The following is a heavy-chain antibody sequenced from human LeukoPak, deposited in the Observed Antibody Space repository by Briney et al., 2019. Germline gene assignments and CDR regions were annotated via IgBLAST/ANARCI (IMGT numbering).Heavy chain of an antibody. V-gene: IGHV3-48*01. J-gene: IGHJ6*03. Sequence: GGSLRLSCAASGFTFSSYSMNWVRQAPGKGLEWVSYIRSSSSNIHYADSVKGRFTISRDNAKNSLYLQMNSLRPEDTAVYYCARDRQWDLDYYYYMDVWGKGTTVTVSS. CDR1: GFTFSSYS. CDR3: ARDRQWDLDYYYYMDV. CDR2: IRSSSSNI. D-gene: IGHD1-26*01.